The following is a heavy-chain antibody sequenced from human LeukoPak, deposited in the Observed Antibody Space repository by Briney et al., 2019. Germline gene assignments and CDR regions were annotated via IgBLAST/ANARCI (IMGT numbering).Heavy chain of an antibody. Sequence: SETLSLTCTVSGGSFSSGGYYWSWIRQHPGKGLEWIGYIYYSGRTYYNPSLKSRVTISVDTSKNQFSLKLSSVTAADTAVYHCARVRDGDYGYIGFDSWGQGTLVTVSS. V-gene: IGHV4-31*03. J-gene: IGHJ5*01. CDR3: ARVRDGDYGYIGFDS. D-gene: IGHD4-17*01. CDR1: GGSFSSGGYY. CDR2: IYYSGRT.